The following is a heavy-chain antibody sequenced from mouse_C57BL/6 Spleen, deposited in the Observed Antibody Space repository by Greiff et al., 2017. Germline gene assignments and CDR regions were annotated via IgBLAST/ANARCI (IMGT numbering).Heavy chain of an antibody. CDR3: ARRYYGSSDYAMDY. D-gene: IGHD1-1*01. CDR1: GYTFTDYY. J-gene: IGHJ4*01. V-gene: IGHV1-19*01. Sequence: EVKLVESGPVLVKPGASVKMSCKASGYTFTDYYMNWVKQSHGKSLEWIGVINPYNGGTSYNQKFKGKATLTVDKSSSTAYMELNSLTSEDSAVYYCARRYYGSSDYAMDYWGQGTSVTVSA. CDR2: INPYNGGT.